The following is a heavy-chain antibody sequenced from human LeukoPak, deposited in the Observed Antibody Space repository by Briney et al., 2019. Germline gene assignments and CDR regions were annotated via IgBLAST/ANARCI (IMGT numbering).Heavy chain of an antibody. V-gene: IGHV4-4*02. D-gene: IGHD3-10*01. J-gene: IGHJ5*02. Sequence: PSGTLSLTCAVSGGSISSSNWWSWVRQPPGKGLEWIGEIYHSGSTNYNPSLKSRVTISVDKSKNQFSLKLSSVTAADTAVYYCARDSVGYYGSGADPWGQGTLVTVSS. CDR1: GGSISSSNW. CDR2: IYHSGST. CDR3: ARDSVGYYGSGADP.